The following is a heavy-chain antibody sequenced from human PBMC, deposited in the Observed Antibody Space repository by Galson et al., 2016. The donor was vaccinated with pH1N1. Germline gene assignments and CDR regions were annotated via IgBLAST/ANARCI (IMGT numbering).Heavy chain of an antibody. Sequence: SVKVSCKASGYTFTTYGIDWVRQAPGQGLEWMGWISTYTGNAEYAQKFQGRLTLTTDPFTNIAYMDLGSLTSDDTATYFCASCYLDSWGQGTLVTVSS. CDR2: ISTYTGNA. J-gene: IGHJ4*02. V-gene: IGHV1-18*01. CDR3: ASCYLDS. CDR1: GYTFTTYG.